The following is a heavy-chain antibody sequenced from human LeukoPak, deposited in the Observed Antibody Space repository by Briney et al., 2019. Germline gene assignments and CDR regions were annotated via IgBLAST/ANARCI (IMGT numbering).Heavy chain of an antibody. D-gene: IGHD5-12*01. CDR1: GFTFSSYG. J-gene: IGHJ4*02. CDR3: ARGPSGYHNT. Sequence: PGGSLRLSCVGSGFTFSSYGIHWVRQLPGKGPEWVAIISYDGSSEFYADSVKGRFKISRDNSKNTLYLQMNSLRAEDTAVYYCARGPSGYHNTGGQGTLVTVSS. CDR2: ISYDGSSE. V-gene: IGHV3-33*05.